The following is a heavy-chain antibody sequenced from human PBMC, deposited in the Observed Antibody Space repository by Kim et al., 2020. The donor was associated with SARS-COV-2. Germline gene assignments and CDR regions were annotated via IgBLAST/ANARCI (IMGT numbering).Heavy chain of an antibody. V-gene: IGHV1-2*02. D-gene: IGHD2-2*01. J-gene: IGHJ4*02. CDR3: VRVDSHSSTLGY. Sequence: ASVKVSCKTSGYTFSGYDIHWVRQAPGQGLEWMGWITPNIGTTNYAQKFQGRVTMTTDTSISTAYMELSSLRSDDTAVYYCVRVDSHSSTLGYWGQGTLVTASP. CDR2: ITPNIGTT. CDR1: GYTFSGYD.